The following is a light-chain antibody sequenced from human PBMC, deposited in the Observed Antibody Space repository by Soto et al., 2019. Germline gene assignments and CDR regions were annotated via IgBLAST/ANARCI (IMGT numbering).Light chain of an antibody. Sequence: QSALTQPRSVSGSPGQSVTISCTATGSDVGDSSHVSWYQLHPGKAPKLMIYEVNNRPSGVPDRFSGSKSASTATLTISGLQAEDEADYFCSAYTSSSTLVVFGGGTKLTVL. CDR3: SAYTSSSTLVV. J-gene: IGLJ3*02. V-gene: IGLV2-18*02. CDR1: GSDVGDSSH. CDR2: EVN.